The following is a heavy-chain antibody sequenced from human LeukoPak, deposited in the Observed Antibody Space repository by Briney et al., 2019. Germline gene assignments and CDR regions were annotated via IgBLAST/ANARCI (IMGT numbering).Heavy chain of an antibody. V-gene: IGHV1-69*05. CDR1: GGTFSSYA. Sequence: SVKVSCKASGGTFSSYAISWVRQAPGQGLEWMGGIIPIFGTANYAQKFQGRVTMTRNTSISTAYMELSSLRSEDTAVYYCAREVRWVELRGYCDTTICYSWFDPWGQGTLSPSPQ. J-gene: IGHJ5*02. D-gene: IGHD2-2*01. CDR3: AREVRWVELRGYCDTTICYSWFDP. CDR2: IIPIFGTA.